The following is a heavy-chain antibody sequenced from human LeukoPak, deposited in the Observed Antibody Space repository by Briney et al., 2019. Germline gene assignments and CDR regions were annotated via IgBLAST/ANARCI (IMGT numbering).Heavy chain of an antibody. Sequence: SETLSLTCAVYGGSFSGYYWSWIRQPPGKGLEWLGEINHSGSTNYNPSLKSRVTISVDTSKNQFSLKLSSVTAADTAVYYCARVAVVTLGYFDYWGQGTLVTVSS. D-gene: IGHD4-23*01. CDR3: ARVAVVTLGYFDY. V-gene: IGHV4-34*01. CDR2: INHSGST. CDR1: GGSFSGYY. J-gene: IGHJ4*02.